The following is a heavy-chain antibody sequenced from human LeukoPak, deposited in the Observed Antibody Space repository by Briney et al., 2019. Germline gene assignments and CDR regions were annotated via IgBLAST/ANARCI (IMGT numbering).Heavy chain of an antibody. CDR1: GYTFTSYG. CDR2: ISAYNGNT. Sequence: ASVKVSCKASGYTFTSYGISWVRQAPGQGLEWMRWISAYNGNTNYAQKLQGRVTMTTDTSTSTAYMELRSLRSDDTAVYYCAREYYDYVWGSYRGYYFDYWGQGTLVTVSS. J-gene: IGHJ4*02. V-gene: IGHV1-18*01. CDR3: AREYYDYVWGSYRGYYFDY. D-gene: IGHD3-16*02.